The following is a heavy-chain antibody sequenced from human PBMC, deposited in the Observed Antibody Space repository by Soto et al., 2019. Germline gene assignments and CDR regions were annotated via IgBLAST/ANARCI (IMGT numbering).Heavy chain of an antibody. CDR3: PRHPGLMVYAAYYYYYGMDV. J-gene: IGHJ6*02. V-gene: IGHV1-69*13. CDR2: IMPICGTA. Sequence: GASVKVSCKASGGTFSSYASSWVRQGPGPGLEWMGGIMPICGTANYAQKFQGRVTITADESTSTAYMELSSLRSEDTAVYYCPRHPGLMVYAAYYYYYGMDVWGQGTTVTVSS. CDR1: GGTFSSYA. D-gene: IGHD2-8*01.